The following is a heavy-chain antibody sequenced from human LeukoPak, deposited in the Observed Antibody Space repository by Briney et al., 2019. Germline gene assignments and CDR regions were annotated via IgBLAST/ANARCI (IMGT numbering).Heavy chain of an antibody. J-gene: IGHJ4*02. CDR3: AKEGEVEMATNYFDY. CDR1: GFTFSSYS. Sequence: GGSLRLSCAASGFTFSSYSMNWVRQAPGKGLEWVAFIRYDGSNKYYADSVKGRFTISRDNSKNTLYLQMNSLRAEDTAVYYCAKEGEVEMATNYFDYWGQGTLVTVSS. D-gene: IGHD5-24*01. V-gene: IGHV3-30*02. CDR2: IRYDGSNK.